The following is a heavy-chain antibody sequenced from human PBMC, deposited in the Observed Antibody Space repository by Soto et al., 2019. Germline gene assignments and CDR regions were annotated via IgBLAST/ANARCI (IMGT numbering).Heavy chain of an antibody. CDR2: IKHDGSVQ. Sequence: QLVESGGGLVQPGGSLRLSCEASGFTFSGYWMSWVGQAPGKGLGWVADIKHDGSVQYYVDSVKGRFTISRDNAKKLLYLQMNGLRAEDTALYYCARATYSNAWYRFDLWGQGTLVTVSS. CDR3: ARATYSNAWYRFDL. J-gene: IGHJ4*02. CDR1: GFTFSGYW. V-gene: IGHV3-7*03. D-gene: IGHD4-4*01.